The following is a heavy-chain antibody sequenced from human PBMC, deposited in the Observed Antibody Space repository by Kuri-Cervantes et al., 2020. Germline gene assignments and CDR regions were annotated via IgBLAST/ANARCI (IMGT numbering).Heavy chain of an antibody. Sequence: GESLKISCAASGFTVSNYPMTWVRQAPGTGLEWISYISISSNTVYYADSVRGRFTISGDSAKNSLYLQMNSLRDEDTAVYYCARDPRLKSQTGYFDYWGQGTLVTVSS. D-gene: IGHD7-27*01. CDR1: GFTVSNYP. V-gene: IGHV3-48*02. J-gene: IGHJ4*02. CDR3: ARDPRLKSQTGYFDY. CDR2: ISISSNTV.